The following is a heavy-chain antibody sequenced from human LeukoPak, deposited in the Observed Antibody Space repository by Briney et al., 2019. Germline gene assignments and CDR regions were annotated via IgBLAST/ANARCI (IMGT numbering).Heavy chain of an antibody. CDR2: ISYDGSNK. V-gene: IGHV3-30-3*01. D-gene: IGHD6-13*01. J-gene: IGHJ4*02. Sequence: GGSLRLSCAASGFTFSSYAMHWVRQAPGKGLEWVAVISYDGSNKYYADSVKGRFTISRDNSKNTLYLQMNSLRAEDTAVYYCASPRIAAELNYFDYWGQGTLVTVSS. CDR1: GFTFSSYA. CDR3: ASPRIAAELNYFDY.